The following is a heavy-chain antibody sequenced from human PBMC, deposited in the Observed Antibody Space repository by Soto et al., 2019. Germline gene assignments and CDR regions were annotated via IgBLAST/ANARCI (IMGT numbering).Heavy chain of an antibody. D-gene: IGHD3-22*01. Sequence: SVKVSCKASGYTFTSYYMNWVRQAPGQGLEWLGIINPSGGSTSYAQKLQGRVTMTRDTSTTTVYMELSSLRSEDTAVYYCARDRDAHYYDSSGYYFDYWGQGTLVTVSS. CDR3: ARDRDAHYYDSSGYYFDY. CDR1: GYTFTSYY. CDR2: INPSGGST. J-gene: IGHJ4*02. V-gene: IGHV1-46*04.